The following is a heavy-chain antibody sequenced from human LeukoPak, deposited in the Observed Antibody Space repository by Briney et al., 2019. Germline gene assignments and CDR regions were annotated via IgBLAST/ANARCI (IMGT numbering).Heavy chain of an antibody. Sequence: ASVKVSCKASEYTFTDYYVHWVRQAPGQGLEWRGWINPNTGGANYAQKFQGRVTMTRDTSISTGYLDLSGLRSDDTAVYYCARAKANWGSGAYWGQGTLVTVSS. CDR2: INPNTGGA. V-gene: IGHV1-2*02. CDR3: ARAKANWGSGAY. J-gene: IGHJ4*02. D-gene: IGHD7-27*01. CDR1: EYTFTDYY.